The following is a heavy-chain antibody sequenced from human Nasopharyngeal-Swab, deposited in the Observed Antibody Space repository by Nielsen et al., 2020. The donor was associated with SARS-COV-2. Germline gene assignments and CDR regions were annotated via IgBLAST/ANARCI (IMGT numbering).Heavy chain of an antibody. CDR1: GFTFNSYG. CDR3: AKDEMIRGVIGGSYFDS. CDR2: ISYDGNDK. J-gene: IGHJ4*02. V-gene: IGHV3-30*18. D-gene: IGHD3-10*01. Sequence: GESLKISCEASGFTFNSYGMHWVRQAPGKGLEWVALISYDGNDKSYGDSVKGRFTISRDNSKNTLYLQMNSLRAEDTAVYYCAKDEMIRGVIGGSYFDSWGQGTLVTVSS.